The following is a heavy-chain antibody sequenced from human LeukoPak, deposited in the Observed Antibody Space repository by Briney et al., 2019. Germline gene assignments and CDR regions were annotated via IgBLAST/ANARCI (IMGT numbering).Heavy chain of an antibody. CDR1: GFTFNMHA. Sequence: GGSLRLSCAASGFTFNMHAMHWVRQAPGKGLEWVAVISNDGSEEYYADSVRGRFPVSRDNFKNTVYLQMNSLRPEDTAVYYCAKAHHCTTATCASAAFDAWGQGTMVTVSS. V-gene: IGHV3-30-3*01. CDR3: AKAHHCTTATCASAAFDA. D-gene: IGHD1-26*01. J-gene: IGHJ3*01. CDR2: ISNDGSEE.